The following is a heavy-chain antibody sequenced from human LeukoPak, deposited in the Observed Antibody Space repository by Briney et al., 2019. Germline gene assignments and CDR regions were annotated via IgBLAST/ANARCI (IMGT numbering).Heavy chain of an antibody. CDR2: IYYSGST. V-gene: IGHV4-39*07. J-gene: IGHJ4*02. D-gene: IGHD6-19*01. Sequence: PSETLSLTCTVSGGSISSSSYYWGWIRQPPGKGLEWIGSIYYSGSTNYNPSLKSRVTISVDTSKNQFSLKLSSVTAADTAVYYCARGTGQWLVPGFDYWGQGTLVTVSS. CDR3: ARGTGQWLVPGFDY. CDR1: GGSISSSSYY.